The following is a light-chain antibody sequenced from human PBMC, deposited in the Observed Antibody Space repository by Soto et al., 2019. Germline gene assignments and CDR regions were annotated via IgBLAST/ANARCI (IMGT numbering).Light chain of an antibody. V-gene: IGLV2-14*01. CDR2: GVS. CDR3: SSYTNSDTVI. J-gene: IGLJ2*01. CDR1: SSDIGAYNY. Sequence: QSALTQPASVSGSPGQSITISCTGTSSDIGAYNYVSWYQHHPGKAPKLLIYGVSNRPSTISNRFSGSKSGNTASLTISGLQAEDEADYYCSSYTNSDTVIFAGGTKLTVL.